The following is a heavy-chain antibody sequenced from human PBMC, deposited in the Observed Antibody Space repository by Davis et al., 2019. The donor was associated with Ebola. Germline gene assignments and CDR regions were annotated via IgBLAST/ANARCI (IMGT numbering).Heavy chain of an antibody. J-gene: IGHJ6*04. D-gene: IGHD2-2*01. V-gene: IGHV3-23*01. CDR2: ISGSGGST. CDR1: VITFSSYA. Sequence: GESLKISCTDSVITFSSYAMTWVRQAPGKGLEWVSAISGSGGSTYYADSVKGRFTISRDNAKNSLYLQMNSLRAEDTAVYYCARGGDIVVVPAAILDYYYYGMDVWGKGTTVTVSS. CDR3: ARGGDIVVVPAAILDYYYYGMDV.